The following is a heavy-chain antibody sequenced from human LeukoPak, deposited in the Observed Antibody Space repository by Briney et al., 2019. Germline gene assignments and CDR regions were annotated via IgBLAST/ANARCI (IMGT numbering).Heavy chain of an antibody. V-gene: IGHV3-7*05. CDR3: ARDSAYNAFDY. Sequence: GGSLRLSCAASGFTFSSSWMTWVRQAPGEGLEWVANIEGDGSTKNYVDSVKGRFTISRDNSKNSLYLQMNSLRVGDTAVYYCARDSAYNAFDYWGQGALVTVSS. J-gene: IGHJ4*02. CDR1: GFTFSSSW. D-gene: IGHD5-12*01. CDR2: IEGDGSTK.